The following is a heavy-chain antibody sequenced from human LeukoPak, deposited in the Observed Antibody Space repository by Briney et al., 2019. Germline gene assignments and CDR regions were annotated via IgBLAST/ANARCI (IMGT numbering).Heavy chain of an antibody. D-gene: IGHD6-13*01. J-gene: IGHJ4*02. CDR1: GFTFSVYG. CDR2: ISYDGNNK. CDR3: ACIVADGQMDY. V-gene: IGHV3-30*03. Sequence: PGRSLRLSCAASGFTFSVYGMYWVRQAPGKGLEWVAVISYDGNNKHYADSVKGRFTISRDNSKNTLYLEMNSLRSEDTAVYYCACIVADGQMDYWGQGTLVIVSS.